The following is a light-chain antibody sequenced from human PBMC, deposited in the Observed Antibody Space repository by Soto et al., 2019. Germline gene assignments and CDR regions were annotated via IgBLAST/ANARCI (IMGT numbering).Light chain of an antibody. CDR3: SSYAGSNNYV. Sequence: LTQPPSASGSPGQSVTISCTGTSSDVGGYNYVSWYQQHPGKAPKLMIYEVSKRPSGVPDRFSGSKSGNTASLAVSGLQAEDEADYYCSSYAGSNNYVFGTGTKVTVL. V-gene: IGLV2-8*01. CDR1: SSDVGGYNY. CDR2: EVS. J-gene: IGLJ1*01.